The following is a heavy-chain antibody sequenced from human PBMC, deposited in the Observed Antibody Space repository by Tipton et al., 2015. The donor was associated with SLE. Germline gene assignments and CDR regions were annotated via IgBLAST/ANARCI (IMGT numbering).Heavy chain of an antibody. CDR3: ARQGRIVVVPAATSRAFDI. D-gene: IGHD2-2*01. V-gene: IGHV4-34*01. CDR2: INHSGST. J-gene: IGHJ3*02. Sequence: TLSLTCAVYAGSFSGYFWSWIRQPPGKGLEWIGEINHSGSTNYNPSLKSRVTISVDTSKNQFSLKLSSVTAADTAVYYCARQGRIVVVPAATSRAFDIWGQGTMVTVSS. CDR1: AGSFSGYF.